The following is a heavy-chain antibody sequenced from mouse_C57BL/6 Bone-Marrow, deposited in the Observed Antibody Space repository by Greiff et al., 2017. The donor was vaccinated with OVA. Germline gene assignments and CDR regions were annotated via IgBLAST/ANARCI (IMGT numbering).Heavy chain of an antibody. Sequence: EVTLQPSGAELVRPGASVKLSCTASGFNIKDDSMHWVQQRPEQGLALIGWIAPENGDTEYASKFQGKATITADTSSKTSYLQLSSLTSEYTAVYYCTTWLLRSYWGQGTLVTVSA. D-gene: IGHD1-1*01. J-gene: IGHJ3*01. V-gene: IGHV14-4*01. CDR1: GFNIKDDS. CDR3: TTWLLRSY. CDR2: IAPENGDT.